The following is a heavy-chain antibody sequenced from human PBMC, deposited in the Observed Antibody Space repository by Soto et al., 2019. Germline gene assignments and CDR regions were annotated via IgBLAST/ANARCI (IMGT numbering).Heavy chain of an antibody. V-gene: IGHV3-64*01. Sequence: EVQLVESGGGLAQPGGSLRLSCAASGFTFSSEAMVWVPQAQGKGLEYVSGISSNGIGTYYASSVKGRFTISRDNSRDTVYLQMDSLRPEDMAVYYCARRARADYYYMDVWGKGTTVTVS. CDR3: ARRARADYYYMDV. CDR1: GFTFSSEA. D-gene: IGHD6-6*01. CDR2: ISSNGIGT. J-gene: IGHJ6*03.